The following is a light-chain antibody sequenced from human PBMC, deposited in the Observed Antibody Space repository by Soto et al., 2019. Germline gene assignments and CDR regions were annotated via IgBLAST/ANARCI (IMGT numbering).Light chain of an antibody. CDR1: SSDVGTYNR. CDR2: EVS. J-gene: IGLJ2*01. CDR3: QSYDGGLGVSKI. V-gene: IGLV2-18*02. Sequence: QSVLTQPASVSGSPGQSITISCTGTSSDVGTYNRVSWYQQPPGTAPKLMIYEVSNRPSGVPDRFSGSKSGNTASLTITGLQPEDEADYYCQSYDGGLGVSKIFGGGTKLTVL.